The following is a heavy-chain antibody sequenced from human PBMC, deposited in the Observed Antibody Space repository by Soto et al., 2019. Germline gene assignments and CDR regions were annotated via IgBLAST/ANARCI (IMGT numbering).Heavy chain of an antibody. CDR3: ARVVATVAGPYGMDV. J-gene: IGHJ6*02. Sequence: QVQLVQSGAEVKKPGASVQVSCRASGYTFTSYVISWVRQAPAQGLEWMGWISAYNGNTNFAQKLQGRVTMTTDTTTSTADIELRSLRSDDTAVYYCARVVATVAGPYGMDVWGQGTTVTVSS. D-gene: IGHD6-19*01. V-gene: IGHV1-18*01. CDR2: ISAYNGNT. CDR1: GYTFTSYV.